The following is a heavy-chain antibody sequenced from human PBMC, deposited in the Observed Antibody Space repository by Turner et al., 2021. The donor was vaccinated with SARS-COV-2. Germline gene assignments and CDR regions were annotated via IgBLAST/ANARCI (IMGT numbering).Heavy chain of an antibody. V-gene: IGHV3-30*18. J-gene: IGHJ4*02. CDR3: ANLGCGELSTDY. D-gene: IGHD3-10*01. Sequence: QVQLVESGGGVVQPGRSLRHSCAASGFTFSSYGMHWVRKAPGKGLEWLSVISYDGSNKYYADSVKGRFTISRDNSKNTLYLQMNSQRAEDTAVYYCANLGCGELSTDYWGQGTLVTVSS. CDR2: ISYDGSNK. CDR1: GFTFSSYG.